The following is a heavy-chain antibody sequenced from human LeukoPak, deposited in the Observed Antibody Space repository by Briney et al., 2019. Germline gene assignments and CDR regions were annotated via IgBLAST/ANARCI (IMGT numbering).Heavy chain of an antibody. D-gene: IGHD3-10*01. CDR2: MYTGGST. V-gene: IGHV4-4*07. CDR1: GGSISGYY. J-gene: IGHJ6*04. Sequence: SETLSLTCIVSGGSISGYYWNWIRQPAGKGLEWIGRMYTGGSTNYNPSLRSRVTTSVDTSKNQFSLRLSSVTAADTAVYYCARGGYYGSGSYTVDVWGKGTTVTVSS. CDR3: ARGGYYGSGSYTVDV.